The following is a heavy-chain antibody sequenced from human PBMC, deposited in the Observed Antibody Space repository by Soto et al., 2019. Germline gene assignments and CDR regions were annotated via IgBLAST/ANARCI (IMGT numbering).Heavy chain of an antibody. Sequence: PSETLSLTCTVAGGSISSGGYYWSWIRQHPGKGLEWIGYIYYSGSTYYNPSLKSRVTISVDTSKNQFSLKLSSVTAADTAVFYGAKQWEHSAYEEPCLDVWGQGTTVTVSS. CDR3: AKQWEHSAYEEPCLDV. D-gene: IGHD5-12*01. CDR1: GGSISSGGYY. J-gene: IGHJ6*02. CDR2: IYYSGST. V-gene: IGHV4-31*03.